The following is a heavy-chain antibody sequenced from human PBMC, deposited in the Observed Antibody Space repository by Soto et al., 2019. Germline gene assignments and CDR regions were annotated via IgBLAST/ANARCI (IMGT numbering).Heavy chain of an antibody. CDR1: GFTFSGYC. J-gene: IGHJ4*02. Sequence: PGGAPRPPCAPSGFTFSGYCRHPVRPAPGKGLEWVAVIWYDGSNKYYADSVKGRFTISRDNSKNTLYLQMNSLRAEDTAVYYCAREGGRYYDSSGYDFDYWGQGTLVTVSS. D-gene: IGHD3-22*01. CDR3: AREGGRYYDSSGYDFDY. CDR2: IWYDGSNK. V-gene: IGHV3-33*08.